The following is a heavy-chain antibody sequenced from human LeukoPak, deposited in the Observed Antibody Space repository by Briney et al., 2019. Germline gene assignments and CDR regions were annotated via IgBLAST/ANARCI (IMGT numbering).Heavy chain of an antibody. J-gene: IGHJ6*02. CDR1: DDSINSYY. V-gene: IGHV4-59*01. CDR2: IYYNGNT. CDR3: ARGRSNYYGMDV. Sequence: SETLSHTCSVSDDSINSYYWNWIRRPPGKGLEWIGYIYYNGNTNYSPSLKSRVTMSVDTSKNLFSLKVSSVTAADTAVYYCARGRSNYYGMDVWGQGTTVTVSS. D-gene: IGHD1-26*01.